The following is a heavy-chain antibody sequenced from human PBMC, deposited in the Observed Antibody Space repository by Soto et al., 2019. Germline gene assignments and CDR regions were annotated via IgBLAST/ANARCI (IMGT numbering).Heavy chain of an antibody. CDR3: ARDMQGWAGY. Sequence: QVQLVQSGAEVKKPGASVKVSCKASGYTFTDYFMHWVRQAPGQGLEWMGWINPNSGDTNSAQNFQDRVTMTRDTSTSTAYMELSRLRFDDTAVYYCARDMQGWAGYWGQGTLVTVSS. V-gene: IGHV1-2*02. CDR2: INPNSGDT. CDR1: GYTFTDYF. D-gene: IGHD2-15*01. J-gene: IGHJ4*02.